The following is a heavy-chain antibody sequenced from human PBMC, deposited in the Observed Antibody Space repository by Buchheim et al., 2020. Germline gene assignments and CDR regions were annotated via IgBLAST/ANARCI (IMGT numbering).Heavy chain of an antibody. CDR1: EFTFGSYA. Sequence: EVQVLESGGGLVQPGESLRLSCAASEFTFGSYAMSWVRQAPGKGLEWVSTITDGGGSTCYADSVKGRFTISRDNSKNTLHLQMNSLRAEDTAVYYCAKCGSSWYSPVDYWGQGTL. J-gene: IGHJ4*02. CDR2: ITDGGGST. V-gene: IGHV3-23*01. D-gene: IGHD6-13*01. CDR3: AKCGSSWYSPVDY.